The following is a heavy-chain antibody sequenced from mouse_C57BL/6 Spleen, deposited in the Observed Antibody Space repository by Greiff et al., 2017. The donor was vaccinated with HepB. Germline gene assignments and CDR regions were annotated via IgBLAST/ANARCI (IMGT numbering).Heavy chain of an antibody. CDR2: IYPGDGDT. D-gene: IGHD1-1*01. CDR3: ARPHYYGSRGYAMDY. Sequence: VQLQQSGPELVKPGASVKISCKASGYAFSSSWMNWVKQRPGKGLEWIGRIYPGDGDTNYNGKFKGKATLTADKSSSTAYMQLSSLTSEDSAVYFCARPHYYGSRGYAMDYWGQGTSVTVSS. CDR1: GYAFSSSW. J-gene: IGHJ4*01. V-gene: IGHV1-82*01.